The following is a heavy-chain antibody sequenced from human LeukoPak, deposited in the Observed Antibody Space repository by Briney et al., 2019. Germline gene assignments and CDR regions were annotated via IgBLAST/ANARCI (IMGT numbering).Heavy chain of an antibody. CDR3: AKGIAAAGWVPAYY. CDR2: ISWNSGSI. J-gene: IGHJ4*02. CDR1: GFTFDDYA. Sequence: GGSLRLSCAASGFTFDDYAMHWVRQAPGKGLEWVSGISWNSGSIGYADTVKGRFTISRDNAKNSLYLQMNSLRAEDTAFYRCAKGIAAAGWVPAYYWGQGNLVTVSS. D-gene: IGHD6-13*01. V-gene: IGHV3-9*01.